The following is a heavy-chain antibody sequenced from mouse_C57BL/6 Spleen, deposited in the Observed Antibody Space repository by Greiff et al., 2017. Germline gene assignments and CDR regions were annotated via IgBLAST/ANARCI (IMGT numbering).Heavy chain of an antibody. J-gene: IGHJ2*01. CDR1: GYTFTDYE. CDR3: TIPLSRDLDY. CDR2: IDPETGGT. D-gene: IGHD5-1*01. Sequence: VQLQQSGAELVRPGASVTLSCKASGYTFTDYEMHWVKQTPVHGLEWIGAIDPETGGTAYNQKFKGKAILTADKSSSTAYMELRSLTSEDAAVYYCTIPLSRDLDYGGQGTTLTVSS. V-gene: IGHV1-15*01.